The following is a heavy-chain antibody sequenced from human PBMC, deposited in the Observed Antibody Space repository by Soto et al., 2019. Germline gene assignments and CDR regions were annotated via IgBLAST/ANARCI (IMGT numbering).Heavy chain of an antibody. J-gene: IGHJ6*02. CDR2: IDPSDSYT. CDR3: AGLINSLKGGLYYGMEV. V-gene: IGHV5-10-1*01. D-gene: IGHD2-15*01. Sequence: GESLKISCKGSGYSFTSYWISWVRQMPGKGLEWMGRIDPSDSYTNYSPSFQGHVTISADKSISTAYLQWSSLKASDNAMYYCAGLINSLKGGLYYGMEVWGQGTTVTV. CDR1: GYSFTSYW.